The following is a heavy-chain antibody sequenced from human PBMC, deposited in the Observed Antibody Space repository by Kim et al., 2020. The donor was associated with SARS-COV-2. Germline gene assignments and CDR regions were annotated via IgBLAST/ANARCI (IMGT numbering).Heavy chain of an antibody. V-gene: IGHV3-49*02. CDR3: RGYSYGAAFDY. CDR2: T. Sequence: TEYAASVKGRFTISRDDSKSIAYLRINSLRTEDTAVYYCRGYSYGAAFDYWGQGTLVTVSS. J-gene: IGHJ4*02. D-gene: IGHD5-18*01.